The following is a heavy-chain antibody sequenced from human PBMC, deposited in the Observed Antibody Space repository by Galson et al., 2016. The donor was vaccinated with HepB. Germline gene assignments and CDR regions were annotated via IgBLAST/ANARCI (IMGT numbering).Heavy chain of an antibody. V-gene: IGHV3-23*01. D-gene: IGHD3-3*01. J-gene: IGHJ3*02. CDR1: EFTFSSYA. CDR2: ITSSGADT. CDR3: AKGGAVIMDAFDI. Sequence: SLRLSCAGSEFTFSSYAVSWVRQAPGKGLSWVSVITSSGADTYYADSVKGRFTISRDNSKDRLYLQMNSLRAEDTAVYYCAKGGAVIMDAFDIWGQGAMVTVS.